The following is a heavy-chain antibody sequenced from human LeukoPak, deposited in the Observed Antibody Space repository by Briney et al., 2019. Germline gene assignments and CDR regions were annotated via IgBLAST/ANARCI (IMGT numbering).Heavy chain of an antibody. V-gene: IGHV3-21*01. Sequence: GGSLRLSCAASGFTYSSYSMNWVRQAPGKGLEWVSSICSSSSYIYYADSVKGRFTNSRDNAKNSLYLQMNSLRAEDTAVYYCARDSDSSGWYVGYYYYYMDVWGKGTTVTVSS. CDR1: GFTYSSYS. CDR2: ICSSSSYI. D-gene: IGHD6-19*01. J-gene: IGHJ6*03. CDR3: ARDSDSSGWYVGYYYYYMDV.